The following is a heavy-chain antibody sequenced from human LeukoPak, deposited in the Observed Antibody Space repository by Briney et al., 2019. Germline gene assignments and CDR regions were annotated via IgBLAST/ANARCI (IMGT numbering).Heavy chain of an antibody. Sequence: SETLSLTCTVSGGSISSYYWSWIRQPAGKGLEWIGRIYTSGSTNYNPSLKSRVTMSVDTSKNQFSLKLTSVTAADTAVYYCARHGAGGYAYYYYGMDVWGLGATVTVSS. CDR1: GGSISSYY. CDR2: IYTSGST. J-gene: IGHJ6*02. D-gene: IGHD2-2*01. V-gene: IGHV4-4*07. CDR3: ARHGAGGYAYYYYGMDV.